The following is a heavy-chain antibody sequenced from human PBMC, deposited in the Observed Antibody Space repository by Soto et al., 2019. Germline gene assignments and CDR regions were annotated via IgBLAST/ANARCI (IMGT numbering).Heavy chain of an antibody. D-gene: IGHD2-21*01. V-gene: IGHV3-23*01. CDR3: PFGWCGVHEGY. CDR2: ISGSGDRT. Sequence: EVQKLESGGGLVQPGASLRLSCAASGLTFSAYPMSWVRQAPGKGLEWVSSISGSGDRTYYADSVKGRFTISRDNSKNTLYLQMNSLRVADTAVYFCPFGWCGVHEGYWGQGTLGTVSS. J-gene: IGHJ4*02. CDR1: GLTFSAYP.